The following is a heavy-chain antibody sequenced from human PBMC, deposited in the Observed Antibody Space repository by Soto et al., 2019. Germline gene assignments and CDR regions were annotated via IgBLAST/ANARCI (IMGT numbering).Heavy chain of an antibody. Sequence: PSETLSLTCAVYGGSFSGYYWIWIRQPPGKGLEWIGEINHSGSTNYNPSLKSRVTISVDTSKNQFSLKLSSVTAADTAVYYCARGRNIRGYSYGKNFDYWGQGTLVTVSS. J-gene: IGHJ4*02. CDR3: ARGRNIRGYSYGKNFDY. D-gene: IGHD5-18*01. CDR1: GGSFSGYY. CDR2: INHSGST. V-gene: IGHV4-34*01.